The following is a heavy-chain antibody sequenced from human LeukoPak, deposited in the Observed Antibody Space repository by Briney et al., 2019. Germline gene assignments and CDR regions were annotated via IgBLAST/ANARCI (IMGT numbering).Heavy chain of an antibody. Sequence: SQTLSLTCTVSGGSISSGGYYWNWIRQHPGKGLEWIGYIYYSGSTYYNPSLKSRLTISVATSKNQFSLKLSSVTAADTAVCYCARDNRDDYYDSRGYFGAFDIWGQGTMVTVSS. CDR2: IYYSGST. J-gene: IGHJ3*02. CDR3: ARDNRDDYYDSRGYFGAFDI. V-gene: IGHV4-31*03. CDR1: GGSISSGGYY. D-gene: IGHD3-22*01.